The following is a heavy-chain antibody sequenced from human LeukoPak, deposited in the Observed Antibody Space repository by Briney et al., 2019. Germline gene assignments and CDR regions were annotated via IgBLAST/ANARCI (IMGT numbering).Heavy chain of an antibody. J-gene: IGHJ4*02. CDR1: GGTFSSYA. V-gene: IGHV1-69*05. CDR3: ARGRSSGWRADY. D-gene: IGHD6-19*01. Sequence: GASVKVSCKASGGTFSSYAISWVRQAPGQGLEWMGGIIPIFGTANYAQKFQGRVTITTDESTGTAYMELSSLRSEDTAVYYCARGRSSGWRADYWGQGTLVTVSS. CDR2: IIPIFGTA.